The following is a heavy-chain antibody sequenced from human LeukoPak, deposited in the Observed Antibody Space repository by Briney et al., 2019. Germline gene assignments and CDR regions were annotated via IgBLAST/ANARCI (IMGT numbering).Heavy chain of an antibody. V-gene: IGHV3-23*01. Sequence: GGSLRLSCAASGFTFSSYAMSWVRQAPGKGLEWVSGINDNGGSTYYADSVKGRFTISRDNSKNTLYLQMNSLRAEDTAVYYCAKAPSYCSGGSCFSDYWGQGTLVTVSS. J-gene: IGHJ4*02. CDR2: INDNGGST. D-gene: IGHD2-15*01. CDR3: AKAPSYCSGGSCFSDY. CDR1: GFTFSSYA.